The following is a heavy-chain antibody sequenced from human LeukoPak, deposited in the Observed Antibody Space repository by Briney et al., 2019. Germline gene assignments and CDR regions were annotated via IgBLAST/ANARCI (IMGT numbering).Heavy chain of an antibody. D-gene: IGHD3-10*01. CDR3: ARYKHGSYNVAY. CDR2: INPGNGGT. J-gene: IGHJ4*02. V-gene: IGHV1-2*02. Sequence: ASVKVSCKTSGYTFTDYYIFWVRQAPGQGLEWMGWINPGNGGTNYAQRFHGRVTIIRDMSINTAYMELTSLISDDTAIYYCARYKHGSYNVAYWGQGTLVTVSS. CDR1: GYTFTDYY.